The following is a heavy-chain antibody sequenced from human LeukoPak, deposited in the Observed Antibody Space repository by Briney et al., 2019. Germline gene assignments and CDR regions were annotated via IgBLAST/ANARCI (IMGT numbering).Heavy chain of an antibody. Sequence: PGGSLRLSCAASGFTFSSAWMSWVRQAPGKGLEWVGRIRSKTDGGTTDYAAPVNGRFTISRDDSKNTVNLQMNSLKIEDTAVYHCTTFYKNFGSGPAGVWGKGTPVTVSS. J-gene: IGHJ6*04. CDR3: TTFYKNFGSGPAGV. V-gene: IGHV3-15*01. CDR1: GFTFSSAW. D-gene: IGHD3-3*02. CDR2: IRSKTDGGTT.